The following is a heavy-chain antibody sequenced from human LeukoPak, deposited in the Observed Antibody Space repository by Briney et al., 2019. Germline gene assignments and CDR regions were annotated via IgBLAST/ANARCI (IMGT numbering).Heavy chain of an antibody. V-gene: IGHV4-59*08. Sequence: PSETLSLTCTGSGVSMSACYWMWIRQPPGKGLEWIGYIHYSGSTNYNPSLRSRVTISVDTSKNQFSLKLSAVTAADTAVYYCAGDYGGFEGVMYVWGQGITVTVSS. CDR2: IHYSGST. J-gene: IGHJ6*02. D-gene: IGHD4-23*01. CDR3: AGDYGGFEGVMYV. CDR1: GVSMSACY.